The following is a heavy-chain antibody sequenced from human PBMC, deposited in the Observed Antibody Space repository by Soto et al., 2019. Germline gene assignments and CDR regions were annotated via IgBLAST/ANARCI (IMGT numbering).Heavy chain of an antibody. V-gene: IGHV1-69*13. CDR2: IIPIFGTA. Sequence: VKVSCKASGGTFSSYAISWVRQAPGQGLEWMGGIIPIFGTANYAQKFQGRVTITADESTSTAYMELSSLRSEDTAVYYCARASRATGYSSCWVFSFDYWGQGTLVTVSS. J-gene: IGHJ4*02. D-gene: IGHD6-19*01. CDR1: GGTFSSYA. CDR3: ARASRATGYSSCWVFSFDY.